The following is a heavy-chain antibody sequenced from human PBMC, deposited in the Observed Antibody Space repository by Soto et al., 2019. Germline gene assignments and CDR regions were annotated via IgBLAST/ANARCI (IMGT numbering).Heavy chain of an antibody. Sequence: GGSLRLSCAASGFTFSSYGMHWVRQAPGKGLEWVAVIWYDGSNKYYADSVKGRFTISRDNSKNTLYLQMNSLRAEDTAVYYCARDSAVAGIWDACDIWGQGTMVTVSS. CDR1: GFTFSSYG. V-gene: IGHV3-33*01. CDR2: IWYDGSNK. D-gene: IGHD6-19*01. J-gene: IGHJ3*02. CDR3: ARDSAVAGIWDACDI.